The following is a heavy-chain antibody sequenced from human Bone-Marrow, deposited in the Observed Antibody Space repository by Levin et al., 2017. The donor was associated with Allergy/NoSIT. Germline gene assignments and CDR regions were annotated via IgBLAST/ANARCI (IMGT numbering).Heavy chain of an antibody. CDR1: GFTFGDYA. CDR2: IRSTAHGGTP. D-gene: IGHD2-15*01. J-gene: IGHJ4*02. Sequence: GESLKISCAASGFTFGDYAMNWVRQAPGKGLEWIGVIRSTAHGGTPQYAASVKGRFTISRDVSKSVAYLQLNSLKTEDTAVYYCTFQAAYWGQGTLVTVSS. CDR3: TFQAAY. V-gene: IGHV3-49*04.